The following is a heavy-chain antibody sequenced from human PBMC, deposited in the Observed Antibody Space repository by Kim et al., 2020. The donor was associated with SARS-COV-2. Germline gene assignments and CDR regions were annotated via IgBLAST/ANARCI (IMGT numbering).Heavy chain of an antibody. J-gene: IGHJ4*02. Sequence: AASVKGRFTISRDDSKTTAYLQMNSLKTEDTAVYYCTSVTYYYDSSGLGYWGQGTLVTVSS. CDR3: TSVTYYYDSSGLGY. D-gene: IGHD3-22*01. V-gene: IGHV3-73*01.